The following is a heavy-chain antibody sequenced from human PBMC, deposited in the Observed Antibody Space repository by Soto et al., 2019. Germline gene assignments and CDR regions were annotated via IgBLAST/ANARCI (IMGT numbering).Heavy chain of an antibody. CDR2: IYNRGNT. Sequence: QVQLQESGPGLVKPSETLSLTCTVSGGSISSYYWSWIRQPPGMGLEWNGYIYNRGNTKYNPSLESRVTRSADTPKSQVSLNLNSVNAADTAVYYCAGAPGASRFKFDNWGQGTLITVSS. CDR3: AGAPGASRFKFDN. CDR1: GGSISSYY. V-gene: IGHV4-59*01. J-gene: IGHJ4*02. D-gene: IGHD2-2*01.